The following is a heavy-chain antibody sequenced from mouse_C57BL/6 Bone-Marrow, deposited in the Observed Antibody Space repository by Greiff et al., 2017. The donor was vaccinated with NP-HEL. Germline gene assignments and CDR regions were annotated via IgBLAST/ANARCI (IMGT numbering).Heavy chain of an antibody. J-gene: IGHJ1*03. CDR3: AREFDYYAWYFDV. V-gene: IGHV1-59*01. CDR2: IDPSDSYT. Sequence: QVHVKQPGAELVRPGTSVKLSCKASGYTFTSYWMHWVKQRPGQGLEWIGVIDPSDSYTNYNQKFKGKATLTVDTSSSTAYMQLSSLTSEDSAVYYCAREFDYYAWYFDVWGTGTTVTVSS. CDR1: GYTFTSYW. D-gene: IGHD1-1*01.